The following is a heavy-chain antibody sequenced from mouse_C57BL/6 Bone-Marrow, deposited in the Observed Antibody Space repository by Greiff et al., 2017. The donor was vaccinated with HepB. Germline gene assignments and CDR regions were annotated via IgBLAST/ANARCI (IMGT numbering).Heavy chain of an antibody. CDR1: GYAFSSSW. Sequence: QVQLQQSGPELVKPGASVKISCKASGYAFSSSWMNWVKQRPGKGLEWIGRIYPGDGDTNYNGKFKGKATLTADKSSSTAYMQLSSLTSEDSAVYFCASPIYYYGSSSCYYAMDYWGQGTSVTVSS. V-gene: IGHV1-82*01. CDR3: ASPIYYYGSSSCYYAMDY. J-gene: IGHJ4*01. D-gene: IGHD1-1*01. CDR2: IYPGDGDT.